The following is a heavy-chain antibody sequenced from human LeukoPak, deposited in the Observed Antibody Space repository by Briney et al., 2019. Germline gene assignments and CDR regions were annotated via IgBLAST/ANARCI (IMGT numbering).Heavy chain of an antibody. J-gene: IGHJ6*03. CDR3: ARGYSSSWYSHYYYYYYMDV. V-gene: IGHV1-18*01. Sequence: ASVKVSCKASGYTSTSYGISWVRQAPGQGLEWMGWISAYNGNTNYAQKLQGRVTMTTDTSTSTAYMELSSLRSEDTAVYYCARGYSSSWYSHYYYYYYMDVWGKGTTVTVSS. CDR1: GYTSTSYG. CDR2: ISAYNGNT. D-gene: IGHD6-13*01.